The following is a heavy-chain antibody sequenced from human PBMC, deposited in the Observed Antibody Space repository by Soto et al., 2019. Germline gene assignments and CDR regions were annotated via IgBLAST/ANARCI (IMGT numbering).Heavy chain of an antibody. J-gene: IGHJ4*02. D-gene: IGHD3-3*01. CDR2: INHSGST. Sequence: FETPPLPPAVFCGGFVGYFWRRIRQHPGKGLEWIGEINHSGSTNYNPSLKSRVTISVDTSKNQFSLKLSSVTAADTAVYYCARVRVLRFLEWFQGFDYWGQGTLVTVSS. CDR3: ARVRVLRFLEWFQGFDY. CDR1: CGGFVGYF. V-gene: IGHV4-34*01.